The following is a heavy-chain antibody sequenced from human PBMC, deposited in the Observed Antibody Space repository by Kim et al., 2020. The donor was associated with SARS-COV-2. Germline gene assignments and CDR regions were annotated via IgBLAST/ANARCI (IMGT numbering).Heavy chain of an antibody. V-gene: IGHV1-18*04. D-gene: IGHD6-13*01. CDR1: GYTFTSYG. CDR3: ARDLRSYSSSPGYY. CDR2: ISAYNGNT. Sequence: ASVKVSCKASGYTFTSYGISWVRQAPGQGLEWMVWISAYNGNTNYAQKLQGRVTMTTDTSTSTAYMELRSLRSDDTAVYYCARDLRSYSSSPGYYWGQGTLVTVSS. J-gene: IGHJ4*02.